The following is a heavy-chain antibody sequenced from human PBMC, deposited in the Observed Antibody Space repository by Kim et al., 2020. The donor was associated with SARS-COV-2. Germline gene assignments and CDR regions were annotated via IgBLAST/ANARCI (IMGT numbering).Heavy chain of an antibody. CDR2: IYYSGST. D-gene: IGHD3-10*01. CDR3: ARDLVVRGVRSRAFDI. V-gene: IGHV4-31*03. J-gene: IGHJ3*02. CDR1: GGSISSGGYY. Sequence: SETLSLTCTVSGGSISSGGYYWSWIRQHPGKGLEWIGYIYYSGSTYYNPSLKSRVTISVDTSKNQFSLKLSSVTAADTAVYYCARDLVVRGVRSRAFDIWGQGTMVTVSS.